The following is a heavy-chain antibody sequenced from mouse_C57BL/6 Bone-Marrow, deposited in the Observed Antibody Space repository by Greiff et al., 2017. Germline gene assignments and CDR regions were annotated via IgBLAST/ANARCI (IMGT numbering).Heavy chain of an antibody. Sequence: QVQLQQSGPELVKPGASVKISCKASGYAFSSSWMNWVKQRPGKGLEWIGRIYPGDGDTNYNGKFKGKATLTADKSSSTAYMQLSSLTSEDSAVYFCARMIYYDYYWYFDVWGTGTTVTVSS. CDR3: ARMIYYDYYWYFDV. D-gene: IGHD2-4*01. CDR2: IYPGDGDT. J-gene: IGHJ1*03. CDR1: GYAFSSSW. V-gene: IGHV1-82*01.